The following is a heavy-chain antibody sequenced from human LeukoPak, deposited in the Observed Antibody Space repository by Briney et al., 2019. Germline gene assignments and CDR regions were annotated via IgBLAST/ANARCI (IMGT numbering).Heavy chain of an antibody. CDR2: IIPIFGTA. V-gene: IGHV1-69*06. D-gene: IGHD3-22*01. J-gene: IGHJ4*02. CDR3: ARESNYYDSSGYYFREGTFDY. Sequence: SVKVSCKASGGTFSSYAISWVRQAPGQGLEWMGGIIPIFGTANYAQKFQGRVTITADKSTSTAYMELSSLRSEDTAVYYCARESNYYDSSGYYFREGTFDYWGQGTLVTVSS. CDR1: GGTFSSYA.